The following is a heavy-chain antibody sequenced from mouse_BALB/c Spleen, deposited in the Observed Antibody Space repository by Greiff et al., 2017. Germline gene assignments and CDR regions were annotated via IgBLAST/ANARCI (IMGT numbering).Heavy chain of an antibody. CDR3: VRHGYFDV. CDR1: GFTFNTYA. Sequence: EVKLMESGGGLVQPKGSLKLSCAASGFTFNTYAMNWVRQAPGKGLEWVARIRSKSNNYATYYADSVKDRFTISRDDSQSMLYLQMNNLKTEDTAMYYCVRHGYFDVWGAGTTVTVSS. J-gene: IGHJ1*01. V-gene: IGHV10-1*02. CDR2: IRSKSNNYAT.